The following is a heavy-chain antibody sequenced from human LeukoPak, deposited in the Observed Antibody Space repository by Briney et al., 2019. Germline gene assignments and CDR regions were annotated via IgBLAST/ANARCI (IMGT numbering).Heavy chain of an antibody. Sequence: PGGSLRLSCAASGFTFDDYAMHWVRQAPGKGLEWVSGISWNSGSIGYADSVKGRFTISRDNAKNSLYLQMNSLRAEDTAVYYCARDGGSGSYIYHYYYYMDVWGKGTTVTVSS. CDR3: ARDGGSGSYIYHYYYYMDV. D-gene: IGHD1-26*01. CDR2: ISWNSGSI. CDR1: GFTFDDYA. V-gene: IGHV3-9*01. J-gene: IGHJ6*03.